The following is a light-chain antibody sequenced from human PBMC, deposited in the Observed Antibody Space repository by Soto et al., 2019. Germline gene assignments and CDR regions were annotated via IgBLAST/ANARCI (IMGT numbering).Light chain of an antibody. J-gene: IGKJ1*01. Sequence: EIVLTQSPATLALSPGERGTLSCRASQSVSSSYLAWYQQKPGQAPRLLIYGASSRATGIPDRFSGSGSGTDFTLTISRLEPEDFAVYYCQQYGSSPETFGQGTKVDIK. CDR2: GAS. CDR1: QSVSSSY. V-gene: IGKV3-20*01. CDR3: QQYGSSPET.